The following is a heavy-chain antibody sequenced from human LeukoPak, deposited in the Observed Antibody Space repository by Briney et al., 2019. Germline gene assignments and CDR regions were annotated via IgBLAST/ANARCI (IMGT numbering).Heavy chain of an antibody. CDR3: ARGGTYYYYYMDV. V-gene: IGHV1-69*13. Sequence: GASAKVSCKASGGTFSSYAISWVRQAPGQGLEWMGGIIPIFGTANYAQKFQGRVTITADESTSTAYMELSSLRSEDTAVYYCARGGTYYYYYMDVWGKGTTVTVSS. CDR2: IIPIFGTA. CDR1: GGTFSSYA. J-gene: IGHJ6*03.